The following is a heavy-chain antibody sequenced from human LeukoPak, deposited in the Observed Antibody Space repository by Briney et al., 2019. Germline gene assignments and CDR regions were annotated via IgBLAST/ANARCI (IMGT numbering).Heavy chain of an antibody. CDR1: GGSISSGGYY. V-gene: IGHV4-31*03. J-gene: IGHJ5*02. CDR3: ARDRSSSQHPNWFDP. D-gene: IGHD6-6*01. CDR2: IYYSGST. Sequence: PSETLSLTCTVSGGSISSGGYYWSWIRQHPGKGREWIGYIYYSGSTYYNPSLKSRVTISVDTSKNQFSLKLSSVTAADTAVYYCARDRSSSQHPNWFDPWGQGTLVTVSS.